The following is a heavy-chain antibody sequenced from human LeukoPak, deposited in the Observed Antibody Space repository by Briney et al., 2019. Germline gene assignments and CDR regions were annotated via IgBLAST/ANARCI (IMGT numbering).Heavy chain of an antibody. CDR1: GCTFTPYY. CDR2: IDPSGGST. D-gene: IGHD4-17*01. V-gene: IGHV1-46*01. Sequence: ASVKVSCKTSGCTFTPYYVHWVRQAHGQGLAGMGMIDPSGGSTTHTQNFQGRVTMTRDTSTRRVYMELSSPRSEDTAVYYCARGGLVVDDGTSSPWGYWGQGTLVTVSS. J-gene: IGHJ4*02. CDR3: ARGGLVVDDGTSSPWGY.